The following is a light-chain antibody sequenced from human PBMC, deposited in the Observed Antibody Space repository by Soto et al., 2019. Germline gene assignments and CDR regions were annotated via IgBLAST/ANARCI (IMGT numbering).Light chain of an antibody. V-gene: IGLV2-11*01. CDR3: CSFAGSNTLL. CDR1: SSDVGAYNY. CDR2: VVT. J-gene: IGLJ2*01. Sequence: QSALTQPRSVSGSPGQSITISCTGTSSDVGAYNYVSWYQQHPGKAPKVMIYVVTKRPSGVPDRFSGSKSDNTASLTISGLQAEDEADYYCCSFAGSNTLLFGGGTKLTVL.